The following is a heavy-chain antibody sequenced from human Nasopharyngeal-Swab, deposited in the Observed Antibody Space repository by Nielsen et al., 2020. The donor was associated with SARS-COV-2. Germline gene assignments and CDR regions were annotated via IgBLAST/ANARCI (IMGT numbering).Heavy chain of an antibody. CDR2: IYSGGSST. V-gene: IGHV3-23*03. Sequence: GESLKTLFAASGFTFSSCAMSWVRQAPGKGLEWVSVIYSGGSSTYYADSVKGRFTISRDNSKNTLYLQMNSLRAEDTAVYYCAKPPGDYGWGSYYFDYWGQGTLVTVSS. D-gene: IGHD3-16*01. CDR1: GFTFSSCA. J-gene: IGHJ4*02. CDR3: AKPPGDYGWGSYYFDY.